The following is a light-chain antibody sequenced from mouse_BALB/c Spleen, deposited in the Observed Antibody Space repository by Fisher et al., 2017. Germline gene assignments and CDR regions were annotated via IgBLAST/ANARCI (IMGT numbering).Light chain of an antibody. CDR3: FQGSGYPYT. CDR1: SSVSY. J-gene: IGKJ2*01. V-gene: IGKV4-63*01. Sequence: DIVLTQTPAIMSASPGEKVTMTCSASSSVSYMHWYQQKSGTSPKLLIYSTSNLASGVPSRFSGSGSGNSYSLTISSMEAEDVATYYCFQGSGYPYTFGGGTKLEIK. CDR2: STS.